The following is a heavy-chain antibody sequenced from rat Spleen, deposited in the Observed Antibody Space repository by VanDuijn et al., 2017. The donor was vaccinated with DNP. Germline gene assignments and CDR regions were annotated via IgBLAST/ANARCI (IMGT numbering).Heavy chain of an antibody. V-gene: IGHV5-46*01. CDR3: TTHGMVLHY. D-gene: IGHD1-12*02. CDR1: GFTFTNFP. Sequence: EVQLVESGGGLVQPGRSMKLSCAASGFTFTNFPMAWVRQAPTKGLEWVASISPSGGKTYYRDSVKGRFTISRDNAKTTLYLQMDSLRSEDTATYYCTTHGMVLHYWGQGVMVTVSS. CDR2: ISPSGGKT. J-gene: IGHJ2*01.